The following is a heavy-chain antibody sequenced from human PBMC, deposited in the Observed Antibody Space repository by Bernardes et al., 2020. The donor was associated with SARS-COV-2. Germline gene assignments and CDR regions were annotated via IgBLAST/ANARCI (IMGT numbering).Heavy chain of an antibody. Sequence: ASVKVSCTASGYTFTTYHINWVRQAPGQGLEWVGWISTYTGDTKFAEKLQGRVILTTDSSRTTAYMEVSSLKLDDAAVYYCARERAGVRGSFRGVYYYGMDVWGQGTTVIVSS. CDR3: ARERAGVRGSFRGVYYYGMDV. J-gene: IGHJ6*02. CDR2: ISTYTGDT. V-gene: IGHV1-18*01. D-gene: IGHD1-26*01. CDR1: GYTFTTYH.